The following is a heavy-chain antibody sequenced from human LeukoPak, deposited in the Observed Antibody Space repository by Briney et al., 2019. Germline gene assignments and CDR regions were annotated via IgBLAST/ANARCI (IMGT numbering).Heavy chain of an antibody. J-gene: IGHJ3*02. V-gene: IGHV4-59*08. CDR1: GGSFSGYY. Sequence: SETLSLTCAVYGGSFSGYYWSWIRQPPGKGLEWIGYIYYSGSTNYNPSLKSRVTISVDTSKNQFSLKLSSVTAADTAVYYCARLDYYERGAFDIWGQGTMVTVSS. CDR2: IYYSGST. D-gene: IGHD3-22*01. CDR3: ARLDYYERGAFDI.